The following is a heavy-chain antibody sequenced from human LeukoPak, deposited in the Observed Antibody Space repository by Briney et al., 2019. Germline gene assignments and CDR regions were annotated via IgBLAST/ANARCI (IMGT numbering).Heavy chain of an antibody. CDR3: GGSGWSGGTFYN. CDR1: GGSISSYY. CDR2: MYYSGSA. J-gene: IGHJ4*02. V-gene: IGHV4-39*07. D-gene: IGHD6-19*01. Sequence: PQETLSLTCTVSGGSISSYYWGWIRQPPGKGLESIGSMYYSGSAYYNSYLKSRVTISEDTSMIQFSMELSSVTAADTDVYYCGGSGWSGGTFYNWGQGTLVTVSS.